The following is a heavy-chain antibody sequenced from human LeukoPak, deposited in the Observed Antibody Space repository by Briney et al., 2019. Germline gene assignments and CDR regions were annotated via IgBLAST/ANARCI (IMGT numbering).Heavy chain of an antibody. V-gene: IGHV4-38-2*02. CDR2: IHHGGTT. CDR1: GYSISSDYY. Sequence: PSETLSLTCTVSGYSISSDYYWGWIRQPPGKGLEWIGGIHHGGTTYYSPSLKSRVTMSVDTSKNQFSLKLTSVTAADTAVYYCARDPRAFDIWGQGTMVTVSS. J-gene: IGHJ3*02. CDR3: ARDPRAFDI.